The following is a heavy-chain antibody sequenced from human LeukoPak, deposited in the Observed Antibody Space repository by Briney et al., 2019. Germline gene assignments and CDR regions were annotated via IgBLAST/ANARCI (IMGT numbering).Heavy chain of an antibody. Sequence: GGSLRLSCAASGFTFSSYWMSWVRQAPGKGLEWVANIKPDGSEKHYVDSVKGRLTIARDNAKNSLYLQMDSLRAEDTAVYYCARGDYYGSGSYYHDAFDIWGQGTMVTVSS. CDR3: ARGDYYGSGSYYHDAFDI. V-gene: IGHV3-7*03. D-gene: IGHD3-10*01. CDR1: GFTFSSYW. CDR2: IKPDGSEK. J-gene: IGHJ3*02.